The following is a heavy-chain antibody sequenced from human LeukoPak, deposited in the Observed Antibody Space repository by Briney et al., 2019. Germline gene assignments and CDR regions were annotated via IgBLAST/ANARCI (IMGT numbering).Heavy chain of an antibody. Sequence: PGVSLRLSCAASGLTFSNSWMHWVRQAPGKGLVWVSRINNDGSSTTYAGSVKGRFTISRDNAKNTLFLQMNSLRVEDTAIYYCARVSGLGKNEHYRHWGQGTLVTVPS. CDR1: GLTFSNSW. V-gene: IGHV3-74*01. CDR3: ARVSGLGKNEHYRH. D-gene: IGHD3-10*01. CDR2: INNDGSST. J-gene: IGHJ1*01.